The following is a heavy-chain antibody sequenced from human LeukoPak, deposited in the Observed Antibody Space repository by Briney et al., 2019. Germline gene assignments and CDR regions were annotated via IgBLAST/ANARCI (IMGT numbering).Heavy chain of an antibody. CDR1: GFTFDDYA. J-gene: IGHJ4*02. CDR2: ISWNSGSI. Sequence: GGSLRLSCAASGFTFDDYAMHWVRQAPGKGLEWVSGISWNSGSIGYADSVKGRFTISRDNAKNSLYLQMNSLRAEDMALYYCAKGSCSSTSCYVEFAYWGQGTLVTVSS. D-gene: IGHD2-2*01. V-gene: IGHV3-9*03. CDR3: AKGSCSSTSCYVEFAY.